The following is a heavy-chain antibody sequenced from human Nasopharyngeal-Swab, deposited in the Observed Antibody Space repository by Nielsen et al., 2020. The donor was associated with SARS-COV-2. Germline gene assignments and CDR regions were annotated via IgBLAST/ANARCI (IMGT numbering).Heavy chain of an antibody. D-gene: IGHD2-2*01. CDR3: ARVYCSSTSCVYGMDV. CDR2: MNPNSGNT. V-gene: IGHV1-8*03. CDR1: GYTFTSYA. J-gene: IGHJ6*02. Sequence: ASVKVSCKDSGYTFTSYAINWVRQATGQGLEWMGWMNPNSGNTGYAQKFQGRVTITRNTSISTAYMELSSLRSEDTAGYYCARVYCSSTSCVYGMDVWGQGTTVTVSS.